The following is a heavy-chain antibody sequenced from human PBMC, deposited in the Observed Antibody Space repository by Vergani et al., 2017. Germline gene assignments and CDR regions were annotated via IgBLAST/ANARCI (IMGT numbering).Heavy chain of an antibody. D-gene: IGHD3-10*01. CDR2: ISGSGDTT. J-gene: IGHJ4*02. CDR3: AKGPIGDY. Sequence: EVQLLESGGGLVQPGGSLRLSCAASGFTFSSYAMSWVRQAPGKGLEWVSAISGSGDTTHYADSVKGRFTISRDNSKNTLYLQMNSLRADDTAVYYCAKGPIGDYWGKGTLVTVSS. CDR1: GFTFSSYA. V-gene: IGHV3-23*01.